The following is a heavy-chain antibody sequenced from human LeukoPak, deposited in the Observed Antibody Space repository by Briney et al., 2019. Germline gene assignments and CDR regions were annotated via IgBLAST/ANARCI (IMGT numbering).Heavy chain of an antibody. CDR3: ARGLTTIFGVVLHDYYFDY. D-gene: IGHD3-3*01. CDR1: GFTFSSYA. J-gene: IGHJ4*02. Sequence: PGGSLRLSCAASGFTFSSYAMHWVRQAPGKGLEYVSAISSNGGSTYYANSVKGRFTISRDNSKNTLYLQMGSLRAEDMAVYYCARGLTTIFGVVLHDYYFDYWGQGTLVTVSS. V-gene: IGHV3-64*01. CDR2: ISSNGGST.